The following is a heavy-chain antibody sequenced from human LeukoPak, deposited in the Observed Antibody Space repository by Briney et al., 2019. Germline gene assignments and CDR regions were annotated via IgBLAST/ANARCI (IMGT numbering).Heavy chain of an antibody. Sequence: GASVKVSCKASGYTFTSYGISWVRQAPGQGLEWMGWISAYNGNTNYAQKLQGRVTMTTDTSTSTAYMELRSLRSEDTAVYYCARGAVDSSSWYVGRSIKAFDIWGQGTMVTVSS. CDR2: ISAYNGNT. V-gene: IGHV1-18*01. D-gene: IGHD6-13*01. CDR3: ARGAVDSSSWYVGRSIKAFDI. J-gene: IGHJ3*02. CDR1: GYTFTSYG.